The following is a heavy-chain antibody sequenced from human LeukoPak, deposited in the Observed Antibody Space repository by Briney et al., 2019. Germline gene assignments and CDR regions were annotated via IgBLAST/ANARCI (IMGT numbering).Heavy chain of an antibody. V-gene: IGHV3-9*01. Sequence: PGGSLRLSCAASGFTFDDYAMHWVRQAPGKGLEWVSGISWNSGSIGYADSVKGRFTISRDNAKNSLYLQMNSLRAEDTALYYCAKDSCGDCQLFAFDIWGQGTMVTVSS. CDR1: GFTFDDYA. CDR3: AKDSCGDCQLFAFDI. D-gene: IGHD2-21*02. CDR2: ISWNSGSI. J-gene: IGHJ3*02.